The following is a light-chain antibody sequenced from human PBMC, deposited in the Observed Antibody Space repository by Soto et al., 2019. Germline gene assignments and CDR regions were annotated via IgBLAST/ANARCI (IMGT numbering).Light chain of an antibody. CDR1: QRISDS. J-gene: IGKJ2*01. V-gene: IGKV1-39*01. CDR3: QESFSSLHT. CDR2: AAS. Sequence: DIQMTQSPSSLSASVGDRVHITCRASQRISDSLNWYQQKQGKAPKLLIYAASSLQSGVPSRFSGSGSGTDFTLTISSLQPEDFATYHCQESFSSLHTFGQGTKLEIK.